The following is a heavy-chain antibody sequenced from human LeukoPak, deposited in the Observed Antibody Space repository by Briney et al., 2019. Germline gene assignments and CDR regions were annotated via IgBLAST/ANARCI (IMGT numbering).Heavy chain of an antibody. V-gene: IGHV3-23*01. D-gene: IGHD5-18*01. CDR3: AKGGDTAMVTGH. CDR1: GFSFSSYA. CDR2: ITGGGGST. J-gene: IGHJ4*02. Sequence: QPEGSLRLSCAASGFSFSSYAMTWVRQAPGKGLNWVSAITGGGGSTYYADSVKGRFTISRDNSKNTLYLQMNSLRAEDTAVYYCAKGGDTAMVTGHWGQGTLVTVSS.